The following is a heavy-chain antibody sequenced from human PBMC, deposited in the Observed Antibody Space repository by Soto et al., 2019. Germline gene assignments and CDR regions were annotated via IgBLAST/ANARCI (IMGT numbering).Heavy chain of an antibody. CDR2: IYYSGST. CDR3: ARAPWFYSSGWYYFDY. V-gene: IGHV4-59*01. CDR1: GGSISSYY. Sequence: PSETLSLTCTGSGGSISSYYWSWIRQPPGKGLEWIGYIYYSGSTNYNPSLKSRVTISVDTSKNQFSLKLSSVTAADTAVYYCARAPWFYSSGWYYFDYWGQGTLVTVSS. D-gene: IGHD6-19*01. J-gene: IGHJ4*02.